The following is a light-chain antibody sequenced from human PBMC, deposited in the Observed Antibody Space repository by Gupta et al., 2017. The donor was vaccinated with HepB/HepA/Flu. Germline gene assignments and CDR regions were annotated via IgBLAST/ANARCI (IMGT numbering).Light chain of an antibody. CDR1: QIISRDY. Sequence: IVFTHSLRTVSLSPGDRATLSCRASQIISRDYFAWYQQKPGQAPRLLIHGTSSRATGIPDRFSGSGSGTDFTLIISRLEPEDFAVYYCQQFAGSQYTFGQGTKLEIK. CDR3: QQFAGSQYT. V-gene: IGKV3-20*01. J-gene: IGKJ2*01. CDR2: GTS.